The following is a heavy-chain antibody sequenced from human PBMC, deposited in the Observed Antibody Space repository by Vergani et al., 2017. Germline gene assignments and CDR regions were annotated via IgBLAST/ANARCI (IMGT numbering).Heavy chain of an antibody. Sequence: QVQLQESGPGLVKPSETLSLTCTVSGGSISRYYWSWIRQPAGEGLEWLGRIYTSGSTNYNPSLKSRVTTSVDTSKNQFSLKLSSVTAADTAVYYCARGTGTMDYWGQGTLVTVSS. D-gene: IGHD4-17*01. CDR1: GGSISRYY. J-gene: IGHJ4*02. CDR3: ARGTGTMDY. V-gene: IGHV4-4*07. CDR2: IYTSGST.